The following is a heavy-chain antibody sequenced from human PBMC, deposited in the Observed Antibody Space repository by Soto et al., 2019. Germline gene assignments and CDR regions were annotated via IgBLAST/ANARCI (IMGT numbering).Heavy chain of an antibody. J-gene: IGHJ4*02. CDR2: INPNSGGT. CDR1: GYTFTGYY. CDR3: ARDNKKWLLSGYYFDY. Sequence: QVQLVQSGAEVKKPGASVKVSCKASGYTFTGYYMHWVRQAPGQGLEWMGWINPNSGGTNYAQKFQGWVTMTRDTSISTAYMELSRLRSDDTAVYYCARDNKKWLLSGYYFDYWGQGTLVTVS. D-gene: IGHD5-12*01. V-gene: IGHV1-2*04.